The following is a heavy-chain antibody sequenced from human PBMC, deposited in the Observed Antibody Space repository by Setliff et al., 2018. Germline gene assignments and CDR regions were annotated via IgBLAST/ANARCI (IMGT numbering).Heavy chain of an antibody. CDR1: GYTFGAHY. V-gene: IGHV1-2*02. Sequence: GASVKVSCKASGYTFGAHYIHWVRQAPGQGFEWMGWINPNSGDTNYAQNFQGRVTMTRDTSTSTAYMELSSLRSDDTAVYYCARTLLRYDAFDIWGQGTMVTVSS. CDR2: INPNSGDT. J-gene: IGHJ3*02. D-gene: IGHD3-9*01. CDR3: ARTLLRYDAFDI.